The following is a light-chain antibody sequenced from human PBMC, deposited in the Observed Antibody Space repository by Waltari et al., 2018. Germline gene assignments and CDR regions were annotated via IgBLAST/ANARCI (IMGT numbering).Light chain of an antibody. CDR3: QQGLT. V-gene: IGKV1-9*01. J-gene: IGKJ4*01. Sequence: QLTQSPSSLSASVGDRVPITCRASQGISSYLAWYQQKPGKAPKRLIYAASTLQSWVPSRFSGSGSGTDFTLTISSLQPEDFATYYCQQGLTFGGGTKVEIK. CDR2: AAS. CDR1: QGISSY.